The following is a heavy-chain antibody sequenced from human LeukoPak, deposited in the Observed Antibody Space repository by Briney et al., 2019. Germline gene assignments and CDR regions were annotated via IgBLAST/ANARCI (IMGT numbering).Heavy chain of an antibody. Sequence: SETLSLTCTVSGYSISSGYDWAWIRQPPGKGLEWIGEINHSGSTNYNPSLKSRLTISLDTSRNQFSLKLNSVTAADTAVYYCAKSNGYGLIDIWGQGTMVTVSS. CDR3: AKSNGYGLIDI. V-gene: IGHV4-38-2*02. D-gene: IGHD3-10*01. J-gene: IGHJ3*02. CDR2: INHSGST. CDR1: GYSISSGYD.